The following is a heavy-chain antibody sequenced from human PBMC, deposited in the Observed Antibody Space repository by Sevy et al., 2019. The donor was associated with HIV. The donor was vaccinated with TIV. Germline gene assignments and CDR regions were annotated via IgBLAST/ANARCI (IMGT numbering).Heavy chain of an antibody. J-gene: IGHJ4*02. CDR2: IYGNNST. CDR1: GITFSYYS. CDR3: ARGEQWLSFNY. V-gene: IGHV3-53*01. D-gene: IGHD6-19*01. Sequence: GGSLRLSCVGSGITFSYYSMNWVRQAPGKGLEWVSVIYGNNSTYYADFVKGRFTISRDNSKNTLYLQMNSLRVEDTAIYYCARGEQWLSFNYWGQGTLVTVSS.